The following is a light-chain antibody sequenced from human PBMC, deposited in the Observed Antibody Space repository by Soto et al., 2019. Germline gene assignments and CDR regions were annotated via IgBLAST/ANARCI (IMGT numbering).Light chain of an antibody. V-gene: IGKV1-5*03. CDR1: QTISSW. CDR3: QHYNSDSEA. CDR2: KAS. J-gene: IGKJ1*01. Sequence: DIQMTQSPSTLSGSVGDRVTITCRASQTISSWFAWYQQKPGKAPKLLIYKASTLKSGVPSRFSGSGSGTEFTLTISSLQPDDFATYYCQHYNSDSEAFGQGTKVELK.